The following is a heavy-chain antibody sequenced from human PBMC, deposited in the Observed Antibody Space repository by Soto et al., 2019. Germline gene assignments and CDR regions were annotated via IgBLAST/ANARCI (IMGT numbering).Heavy chain of an antibody. J-gene: IGHJ4*02. CDR1: GGSISSGGYY. CDR3: ARTIQRCCYLAY. CDR2: IYYSGST. V-gene: IGHV4-31*03. D-gene: IGHD5-18*01. Sequence: QVQLQESGPGLVKPSQTLSLTCTVSGGSISSGGYYWSWIRQHPGKGLEWIGYIYYSGSTYYNPSLKSRVTISLDTSKNQFSLKLSSVTAAHTAVYYCARTIQRCCYLAYWGQGTLVTVSS.